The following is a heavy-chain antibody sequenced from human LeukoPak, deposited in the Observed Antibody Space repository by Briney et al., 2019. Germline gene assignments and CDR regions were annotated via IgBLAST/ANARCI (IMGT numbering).Heavy chain of an antibody. Sequence: GGSLRLSCAASGFTFSSYAMSWVRQAPGKGLEWVSTISGGGGSTYYADSVKGRFTISRDNAKNSLYLQMNSLRAEDTALYYCAKDLSGSYSYDAFDIWGQGTMVTVSS. V-gene: IGHV3-23*01. CDR1: GFTFSSYA. J-gene: IGHJ3*02. D-gene: IGHD1-26*01. CDR2: ISGGGGST. CDR3: AKDLSGSYSYDAFDI.